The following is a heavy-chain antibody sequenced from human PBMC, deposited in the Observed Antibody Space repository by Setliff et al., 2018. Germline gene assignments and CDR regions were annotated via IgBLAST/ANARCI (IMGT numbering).Heavy chain of an antibody. Sequence: GGSLRLSCVASGFGFRSFGMYWVRQAPGKGLEWVAAISFDGSGQYYADSVKGRFTISRDNSNSKVFLQMNSLRSEDTAVYFCARAHCIGGYCYYGYFQYWGQGTLVTVSS. CDR1: GFGFRSFG. CDR2: ISFDGSGQ. V-gene: IGHV3-30*03. D-gene: IGHD2-21*02. J-gene: IGHJ1*01. CDR3: ARAHCIGGYCYYGYFQY.